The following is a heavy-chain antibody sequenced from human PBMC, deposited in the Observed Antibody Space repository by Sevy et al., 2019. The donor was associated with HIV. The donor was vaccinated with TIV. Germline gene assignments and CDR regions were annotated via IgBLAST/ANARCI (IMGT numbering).Heavy chain of an antibody. V-gene: IGHV3-7*01. J-gene: IGHJ5*02. D-gene: IGHD1-26*01. CDR2: IREDGSER. CDR3: TRDKEWGGFYR. Sequence: GGSLRLSCAASGFTFGDFWISWVRQAPGKGLQWVANIREDGSERYYVDSVRGRFTISRDNAKNSLYLQMNSLRADDTAVYYCTRDKEWGGFYRWGQGTLVTVSS. CDR1: GFTFGDFW.